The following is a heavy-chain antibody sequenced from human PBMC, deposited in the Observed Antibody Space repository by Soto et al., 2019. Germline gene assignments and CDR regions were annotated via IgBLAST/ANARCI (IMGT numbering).Heavy chain of an antibody. Sequence: QLQLQESGPGLVKPSETLSLTCTVSGGSISSSSYYWGWIRQPPGKGLEWIGSIYYSGSTYYNPSLKSRVTISVDTSKNQFSLKLSSVTAADTAVYYCARHVTTIGTVDPWGQGTLVTVSS. D-gene: IGHD3-22*01. CDR2: IYYSGST. CDR1: GGSISSSSYY. J-gene: IGHJ5*02. V-gene: IGHV4-39*01. CDR3: ARHVTTIGTVDP.